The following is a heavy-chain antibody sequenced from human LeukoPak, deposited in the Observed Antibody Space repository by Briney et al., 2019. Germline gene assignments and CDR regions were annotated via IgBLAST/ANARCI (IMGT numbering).Heavy chain of an antibody. CDR3: ARPTTPWRFDP. V-gene: IGHV4-39*01. J-gene: IGHJ5*02. CDR1: GGSITSSRHY. CDR2: IYYSGST. D-gene: IGHD5-12*01. Sequence: PSETLSLTCTVSGGSITSSRHYWGWIRQPPGKGLEWIGSIYYSGSTYHNPSLKSRVTISVDTSKNQFSLKLSSVTAADTAVYYCARPTTPWRFDPWGQGTLVTVSS.